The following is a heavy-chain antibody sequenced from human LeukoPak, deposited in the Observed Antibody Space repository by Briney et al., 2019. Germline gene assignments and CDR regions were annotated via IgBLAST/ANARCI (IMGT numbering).Heavy chain of an antibody. V-gene: IGHV1-3*01. Sequence: GRSLRLSCAASGYTFTSYAMHWVRQAPGQRLEWMGWINAGNGNTKYSQRFQGRVTITRDTSASTAYMELSSLRSEDTAVYYCARGTIFGVVIDPPSYYYYGMDVWGQGTTVTVSS. J-gene: IGHJ6*02. CDR2: INAGNGNT. CDR1: GYTFTSYA. D-gene: IGHD3-3*01. CDR3: ARGTIFGVVIDPPSYYYYGMDV.